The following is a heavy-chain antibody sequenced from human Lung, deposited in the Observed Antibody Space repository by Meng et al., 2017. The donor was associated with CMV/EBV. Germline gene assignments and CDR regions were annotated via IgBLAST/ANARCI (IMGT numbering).Heavy chain of an antibody. CDR3: ARDNPYYDFWSGYYGYYFDY. CDR1: GFTFSSYW. D-gene: IGHD3-3*01. CDR2: INSDGSST. V-gene: IGHV3-74*01. Sequence: GESLKISCAASGFTFSSYWMHWVRQAPGKGLVWVSRINSDGSSTSYADSVKGRFTISRDNAKNTLYLQMNSLRAEDTAVYYCARDNPYYDFWSGYYGYYFDYWGQGXLVTVSS. J-gene: IGHJ4*02.